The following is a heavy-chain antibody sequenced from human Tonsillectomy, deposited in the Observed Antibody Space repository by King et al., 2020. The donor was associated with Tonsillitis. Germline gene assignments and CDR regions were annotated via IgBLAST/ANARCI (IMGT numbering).Heavy chain of an antibody. D-gene: IGHD1-1*01. J-gene: IGHJ3*01. Sequence: VQLVESGGGVVQPGKSLRLSCAASGFSISAYGMHWVRQAPGKGLEWVAFMRYDGSKQFYADFLKGRFTISRDNSKDTLYLQMNSLSAEDTAVYYCAKSLERRPSQPFYFWGQGTMVTVSS. CDR1: GFSISAYG. CDR3: AKSLERRPSQPFYF. V-gene: IGHV3-30*02. CDR2: MRYDGSKQ.